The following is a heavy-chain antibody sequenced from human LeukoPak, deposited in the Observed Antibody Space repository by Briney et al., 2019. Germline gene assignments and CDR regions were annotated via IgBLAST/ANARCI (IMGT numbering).Heavy chain of an antibody. CDR3: ARDYGGNSGWFDP. V-gene: IGHV1-8*01. D-gene: IGHD4-23*01. CDR1: GYTFTSYD. Sequence: ASVKVSCRASGYTFTSYDINWVRQATGQGLEWMGWMNPNSGNTGYAQKFQGRVTMTRDTSINTAYMELSSLRSEDTAVYYCARDYGGNSGWFDPWGKGTLVTVSS. CDR2: MNPNSGNT. J-gene: IGHJ5*02.